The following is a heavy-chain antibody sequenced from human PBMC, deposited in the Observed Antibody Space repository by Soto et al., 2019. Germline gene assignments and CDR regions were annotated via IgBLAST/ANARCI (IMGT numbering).Heavy chain of an antibody. CDR2: IYYSGST. V-gene: IGHV4-31*03. CDR1: GGSISSSSYY. D-gene: IGHD5-12*01. CDR3: ASGYSGYEWIVADY. Sequence: SETLSLTCTVSGGSISSSSYYWGWIRRHPGKGLEWIGYIYYSGSTYYNPSLKSRVTISVDTSKNQFSLKLSSVTAADTAVYYCASGYSGYEWIVADYWGQGTLVTVSS. J-gene: IGHJ4*02.